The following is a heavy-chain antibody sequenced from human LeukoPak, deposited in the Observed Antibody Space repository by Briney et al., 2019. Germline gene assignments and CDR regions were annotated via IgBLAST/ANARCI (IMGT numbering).Heavy chain of an antibody. J-gene: IGHJ4*02. CDR3: ARDHGSSWSLSD. CDR1: GVSINKYY. D-gene: IGHD6-13*01. V-gene: IGHV4-59*01. Sequence: SETLSLTCTVSGVSINKYYWSWIRQPPGKGLEWIGDIYYSGSTDHNPSLKSRVTISVDTSKNQFSLKLSSVTAADTAVYYCARDHGSSWSLSDWGQGTLVTVSS. CDR2: IYYSGST.